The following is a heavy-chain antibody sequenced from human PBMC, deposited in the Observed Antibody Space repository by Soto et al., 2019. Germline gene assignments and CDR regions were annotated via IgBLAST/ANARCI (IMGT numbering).Heavy chain of an antibody. J-gene: IGHJ5*02. V-gene: IGHV4-30-2*01. Sequence: QLQLQESGSGLVKPSQTLSLTCAVSGGSISRGDYSWTWIRQPPGKGLEWIGYFHHTGKTFYNPSLKRRVTISLDRSKTQFSLKLTSVTAADTAMYYCARAPVRISTSWFDPWGQGTLVIVSS. CDR3: ARAPVRISTSWFDP. D-gene: IGHD3-10*01. CDR2: FHHTGKT. CDR1: GGSISRGDYS.